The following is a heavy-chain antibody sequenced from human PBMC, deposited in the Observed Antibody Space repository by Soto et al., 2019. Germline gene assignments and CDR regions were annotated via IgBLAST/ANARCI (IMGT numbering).Heavy chain of an antibody. V-gene: IGHV1-46*01. CDR2: INPSGGST. J-gene: IGHJ4*02. Sequence: ASVKVSCKASGYTFTSYYMHCVRQAPGQGLEWMGIINPSGGSTSYAQKFQGRVTMTRDTSTSTVYMELSSLRSEDTAVYYCARLITMVRGVMSYYFDYWGQGTLVTSPQ. CDR1: GYTFTSYY. CDR3: ARLITMVRGVMSYYFDY. D-gene: IGHD3-10*01.